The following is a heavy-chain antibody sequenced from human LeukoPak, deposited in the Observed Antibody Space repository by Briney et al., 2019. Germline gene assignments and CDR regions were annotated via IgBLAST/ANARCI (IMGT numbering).Heavy chain of an antibody. Sequence: GGSLRLSCAASGFTFSSYGMSWARQAPGKGLEWVSAISGSGGSTYYADSVKGRFTISRDNSKNTLYLQMNSLRAEDTAVYYCAKTPNWNDFSTFDIWGQGTMVTVSS. V-gene: IGHV3-23*01. J-gene: IGHJ3*02. D-gene: IGHD1-1*01. CDR3: AKTPNWNDFSTFDI. CDR2: ISGSGGST. CDR1: GFTFSSYG.